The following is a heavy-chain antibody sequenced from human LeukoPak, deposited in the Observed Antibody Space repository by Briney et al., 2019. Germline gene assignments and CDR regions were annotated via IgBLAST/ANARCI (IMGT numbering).Heavy chain of an antibody. CDR1: GGTFSSYA. Sequence: ASVKVSCKASGGTFSSYAISWVRRAPGQGLEWMGGIIPIFGTANYAQKFQGRVTITTDESTSTAYMELSSLRSEDTAVYYCARDREQQLPPYYYYYGMDVWGQGTTVTVSS. CDR2: IIPIFGTA. V-gene: IGHV1-69*05. J-gene: IGHJ6*02. D-gene: IGHD6-13*01. CDR3: ARDREQQLPPYYYYYGMDV.